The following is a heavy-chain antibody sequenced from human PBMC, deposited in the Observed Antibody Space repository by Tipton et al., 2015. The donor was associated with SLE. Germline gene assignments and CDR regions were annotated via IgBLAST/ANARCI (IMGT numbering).Heavy chain of an antibody. CDR2: ISSNGGST. D-gene: IGHD2-2*01. Sequence: GSLRLSCAASGFTFSSYGMHWVRQAPGKGLEYVSAISSNGGSTYYADSVKGRFTISRDNSKNTLYLQMSSLRAEDTAVYYCVTSIVVVSVDAFDIWGQGTMVTVSS. CDR3: VTSIVVVSVDAFDI. CDR1: GFTFSSYG. V-gene: IGHV3-64D*09. J-gene: IGHJ3*02.